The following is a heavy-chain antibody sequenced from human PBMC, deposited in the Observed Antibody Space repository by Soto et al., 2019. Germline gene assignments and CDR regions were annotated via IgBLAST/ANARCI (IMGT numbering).Heavy chain of an antibody. CDR1: RVAFSKFI. CDR2: IIPIFGTA. V-gene: IGHV1-69*13. D-gene: IGHD6-19*01. Sequence: SVKVSCRASRVAFSKFIVTWVRQAPGLGLEWVGGIIPIFGTANYAQKFQGRVTITADESTSTSYMEVNNLRSEDTAVYYCAKVRYSSPMGYYYGMDVWGQGTTVTVS. J-gene: IGHJ6*02. CDR3: AKVRYSSPMGYYYGMDV.